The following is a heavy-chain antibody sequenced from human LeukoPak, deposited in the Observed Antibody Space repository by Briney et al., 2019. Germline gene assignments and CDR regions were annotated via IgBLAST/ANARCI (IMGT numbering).Heavy chain of an antibody. J-gene: IGHJ4*02. V-gene: IGHV3-9*03. CDR1: GFTFDDYA. CDR3: AKDRAPLLAMGYFDY. CDR2: ISWNSGSI. Sequence: GGSLRLSCAASGFTFDDYAMHWVRQAPGKGLEWVSGISWNSGSIGYADSVKGRFTISRDNAKNSLYLQMNSLRAEDMALYHCAKDRAPLLAMGYFDYWGQGTLVTVSS.